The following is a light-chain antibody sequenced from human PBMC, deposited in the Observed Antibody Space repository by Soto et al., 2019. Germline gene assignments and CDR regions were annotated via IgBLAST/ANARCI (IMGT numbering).Light chain of an antibody. V-gene: IGKV1-17*01. Sequence: DIQMTQSPSSLSASVGDRVTITCRASQGIGSALGWYQQKPRKAPKHLIYAASSLQSGVPSRFSGSGSGTEFTLTISSLQPEDFATYYCLQHNSYPPTFGGGTKVEIK. CDR1: QGIGSA. CDR3: LQHNSYPPT. J-gene: IGKJ4*01. CDR2: AAS.